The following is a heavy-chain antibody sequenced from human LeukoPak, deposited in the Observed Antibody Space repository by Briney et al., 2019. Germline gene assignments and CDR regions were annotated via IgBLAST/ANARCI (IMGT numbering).Heavy chain of an antibody. J-gene: IGHJ5*02. CDR1: GFTFSSYA. Sequence: GGSLRLSCAASGFTFSSYAMSWVRQAPGKGLEWVSAISGSGGSTYYADSVKGRFTISRDNSKNTLHLQMNSLRAEDTAVYYCAKPHDYGDYGWFDPWGQGTLVTVSS. CDR3: AKPHDYGDYGWFDP. V-gene: IGHV3-23*01. D-gene: IGHD4-17*01. CDR2: ISGSGGST.